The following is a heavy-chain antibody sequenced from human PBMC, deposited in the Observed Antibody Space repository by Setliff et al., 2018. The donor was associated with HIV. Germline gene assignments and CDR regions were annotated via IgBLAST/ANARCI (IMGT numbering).Heavy chain of an antibody. D-gene: IGHD3-22*01. J-gene: IGHJ4*02. Sequence: PSETLSLTCAVSGYSISIGYYWSWVRQPPGKGLEWIGEIYHSGSTNSNPSLRSRVTISVDKSKNQLSLKLSPVTAADTAVYYCARQGYYYDNSGYFTIWGQGTLVTV. CDR3: ARQGYYYDNSGYFTI. CDR1: GYSISIGYY. V-gene: IGHV4-4*02. CDR2: IYHSGST.